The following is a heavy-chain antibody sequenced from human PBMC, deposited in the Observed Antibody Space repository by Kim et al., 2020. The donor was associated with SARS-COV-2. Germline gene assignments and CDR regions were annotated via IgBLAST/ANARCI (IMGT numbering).Heavy chain of an antibody. V-gene: IGHV5-51*01. J-gene: IGHJ4*02. CDR3: ARHYVPGAAGYFDY. D-gene: IGHD6-19*01. CDR1: GYRFAGYW. Sequence: GESLKISCKGSGYRFAGYWIGWVRQMPGKGLEWMGIIYPGDSETRYSPSFQGQVIISADESINTVYLQWSSLRTSDTAMYYCARHYVPGAAGYFDYWGQGTLVTVSP. CDR2: IYPGDSET.